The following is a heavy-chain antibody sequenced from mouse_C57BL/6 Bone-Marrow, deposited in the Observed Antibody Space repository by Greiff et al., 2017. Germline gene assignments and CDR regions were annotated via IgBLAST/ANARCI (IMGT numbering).Heavy chain of an antibody. D-gene: IGHD1-1*01. V-gene: IGHV7-1*01. CDR2: SRNKANDYTT. J-gene: IGHJ1*03. CDR3: ARDYYGSSYWYFDV. Sequence: EVQLVESGGGLVQSGRSLRLSCATSGFTFSDFYMEWVRQAPGKGLEWIAASRNKANDYTTEYSASVKGRFIVSRETSQSILYRQMNALRAEDTAIYYCARDYYGSSYWYFDVWGTGTTVTVSS. CDR1: GFTFSDFY.